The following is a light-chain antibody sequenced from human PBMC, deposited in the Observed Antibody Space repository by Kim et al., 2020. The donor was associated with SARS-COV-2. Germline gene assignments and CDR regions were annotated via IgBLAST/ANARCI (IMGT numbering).Light chain of an antibody. CDR2: EVS. V-gene: IGLV2-8*01. Sequence: GQSDTTSCTGTSSDVGGYNYVSWYQQHPGKAPKLMIYEVSKRPSGVPDRFSGSKSGNTASLTVSGLQAEDEADYYCSSYAGSNNLVFGGGTQLTVL. J-gene: IGLJ2*01. CDR1: SSDVGGYNY. CDR3: SSYAGSNNLV.